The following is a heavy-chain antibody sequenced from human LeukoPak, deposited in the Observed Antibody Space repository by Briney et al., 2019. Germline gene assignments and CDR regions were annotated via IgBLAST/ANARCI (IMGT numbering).Heavy chain of an antibody. CDR2: INHSGST. Sequence: PSETLSLTCAVYGGSFSGYYWSWIRQPPGKGLEWIGEINHSGSTNYNPSLKSRVTISVDTSKNQLSLKLSSVTAADTAVYYCARSSRYYYYYYYMDVWGKGTTVTVSS. CDR3: ARSSRYYYYYYYMDV. D-gene: IGHD6-6*01. J-gene: IGHJ6*03. CDR1: GGSFSGYY. V-gene: IGHV4-34*01.